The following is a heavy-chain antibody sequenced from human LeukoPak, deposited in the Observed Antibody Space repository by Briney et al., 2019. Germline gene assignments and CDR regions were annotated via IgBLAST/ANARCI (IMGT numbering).Heavy chain of an antibody. V-gene: IGHV3-74*01. J-gene: IGHJ4*02. D-gene: IGHD3-22*01. CDR3: AGDSSGYYSWSGFSDY. Sequence: GGSLRLSCAASGFTFSSYWMHWVRHAPGKGLVWVSRINSEGSSTSYADSVKGRFTISRDNAKNTLYLQMNSLRAEDTAVYYCAGDSSGYYSWSGFSDYWGQGTLVTVSS. CDR1: GFTFSSYW. CDR2: INSEGSST.